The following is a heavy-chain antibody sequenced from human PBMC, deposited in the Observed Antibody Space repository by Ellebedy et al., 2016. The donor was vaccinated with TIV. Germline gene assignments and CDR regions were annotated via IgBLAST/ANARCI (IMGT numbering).Heavy chain of an antibody. J-gene: IGHJ4*02. Sequence: MPSETLSLTCTVSDGSISSRTTYYWSWIRQPPGKGLEWIGEINHSGSTNYNSSLKSRVTISLDTSKNQFPLKLSSVTAADTAVYYCSRGVTDQNWGQGILVTVSS. V-gene: IGHV4-39*06. CDR3: SRGVTDQN. D-gene: IGHD2-21*02. CDR1: DGSISSRTTYY. CDR2: INHSGST.